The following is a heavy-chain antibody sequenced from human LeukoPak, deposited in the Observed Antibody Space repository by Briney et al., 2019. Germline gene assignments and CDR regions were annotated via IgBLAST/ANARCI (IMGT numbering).Heavy chain of an antibody. V-gene: IGHV6-1*01. CDR3: AREVVAGDDALDI. J-gene: IGHJ3*02. Sequence: SQTLSLTCAISGDSVSSNSAAWNWIRQSPSRGLEWLGKSYYRSKWYNDYALSVESRITINPDTSKNQFSLQLNSVTPEDTAVYYCAREVVAGDDALDIWGQGTMVTVSS. CDR1: GDSVSSNSAA. D-gene: IGHD2-15*01. CDR2: SYYRSKWYN.